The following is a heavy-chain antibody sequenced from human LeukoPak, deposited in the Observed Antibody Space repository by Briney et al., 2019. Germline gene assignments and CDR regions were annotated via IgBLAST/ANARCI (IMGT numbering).Heavy chain of an antibody. J-gene: IGHJ3*02. CDR3: AADSWSFDAFDI. V-gene: IGHV1-58*01. CDR1: GFTFTSSA. Sequence: ASVKVSCKASGFTFTSSAVQWVRQARGQRLEWIGWIVVGSGNTNYAQKFQERVTITRDMSTSTACMELSSLRSEDTAVYYCAADSWSFDAFDIWGQGTMVTVSS. CDR2: IVVGSGNT. D-gene: IGHD1-26*01.